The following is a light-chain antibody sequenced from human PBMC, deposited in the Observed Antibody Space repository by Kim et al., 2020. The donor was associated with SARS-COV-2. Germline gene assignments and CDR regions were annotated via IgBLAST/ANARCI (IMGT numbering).Light chain of an antibody. CDR3: ASWDDSLIGHV. J-gene: IGLJ2*01. V-gene: IGLV1-47*01. CDR2: RDD. Sequence: RRVTISFSVSMSNIVRNFVSWYQQFPETAPKVLIYRDDHRPSGVPDRFSASKSGSSASLAISGLLSEDEADYYCASWDDSLIGHVFGGGTQLTVL. CDR1: MSNIVRNF.